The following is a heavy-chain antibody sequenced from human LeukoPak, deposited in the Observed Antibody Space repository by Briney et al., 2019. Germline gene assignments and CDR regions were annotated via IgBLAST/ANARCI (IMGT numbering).Heavy chain of an antibody. CDR2: IYTSGST. V-gene: IGHV4-59*10. CDR1: GGSFSSYY. CDR3: AGSPDDYFDY. J-gene: IGHJ4*02. Sequence: SETLSLTCAVYGGSFSSYYWSWIRQPAGKGLEWIGRIYTSGSTNYNPSLKSRVTMSVDTSKNQFSLKLSSVTAADTAVYYCAGSPDDYFDYWGQGTLVTVSS.